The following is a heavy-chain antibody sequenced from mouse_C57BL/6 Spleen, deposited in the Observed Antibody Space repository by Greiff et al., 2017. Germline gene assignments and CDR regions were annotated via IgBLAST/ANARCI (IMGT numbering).Heavy chain of an antibody. J-gene: IGHJ2*01. CDR1: GYAFTNYL. CDR3: ARWGTTVVADY. V-gene: IGHV1-54*01. CDR2: INPGSGGT. Sequence: VQLQQSGVELVRPGTSVKVSCKASGYAFTNYLIEWVKQRPGQGLEWIGVINPGSGGTNYNEKFKGKATLTADKSSSTAYMQLSSLTSEDSAVYFCARWGTTVVADYWGKGTTLTVSS. D-gene: IGHD1-1*01.